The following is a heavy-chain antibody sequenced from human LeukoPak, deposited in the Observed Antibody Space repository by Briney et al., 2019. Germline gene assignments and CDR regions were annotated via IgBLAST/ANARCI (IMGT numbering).Heavy chain of an antibody. V-gene: IGHV3-30*02. Sequence: GGSLRLSCAASGFTFSSYGMHWLRQAPGKGLEWVAFIRYDGSNKYYADSVKGRFTISRDNSKNTLYLQMNSLRAEDTAVYYCIARKDTAMVHWGQGTLVTVSS. D-gene: IGHD5-18*01. J-gene: IGHJ4*02. CDR2: IRYDGSNK. CDR3: IARKDTAMVH. CDR1: GFTFSSYG.